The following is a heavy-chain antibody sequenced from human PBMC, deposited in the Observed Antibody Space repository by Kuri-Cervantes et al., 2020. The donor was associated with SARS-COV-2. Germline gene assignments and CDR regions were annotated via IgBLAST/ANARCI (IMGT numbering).Heavy chain of an antibody. CDR1: GYSLTNYD. D-gene: IGHD3-10*01. V-gene: IGHV1-46*01. Sequence: ASVKVSCKASGYSLTNYDMIWVRQAPGQGLEWMGMLNPSGGSRINTQKFQGRLTMTRDTPTSTVYMELSSLRSDDTAVYYCAREYYYGSGRYYGAFDHWGQGTPVTVSS. CDR2: LNPSGGSR. J-gene: IGHJ4*02. CDR3: AREYYYGSGRYYGAFDH.